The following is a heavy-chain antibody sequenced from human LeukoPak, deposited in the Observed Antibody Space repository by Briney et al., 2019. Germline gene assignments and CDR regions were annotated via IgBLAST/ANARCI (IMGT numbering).Heavy chain of an antibody. CDR2: IYISGST. CDR3: ARDPVSWELLHYFDY. Sequence: SHTLSLTRTLSAGSISSYYWGWIRHPAGKGLDWIGRIYISGSTNYNPSLKSRVTKSVDTSKNQLSLKLSSMTAADTAVYYCARDPVSWELLHYFDYWGQGTLLTVSS. J-gene: IGHJ4*02. CDR1: AGSISSYY. D-gene: IGHD1-26*01. V-gene: IGHV4-4*07.